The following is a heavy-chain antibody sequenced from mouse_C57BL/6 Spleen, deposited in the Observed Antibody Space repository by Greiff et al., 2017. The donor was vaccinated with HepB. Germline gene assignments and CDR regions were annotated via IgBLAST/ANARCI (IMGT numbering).Heavy chain of an antibody. CDR3: ARNWWLLPSYAMDY. D-gene: IGHD2-3*01. V-gene: IGHV2-2*01. CDR2: IWSGGST. Sequence: VKLVESGPGLVQPSQSLSITCTVSGFSLTSYGVHWVRQSPGKGLEWLGVIWSGGSTDYNAAFISRLSISKDNSKSQVFFKMNSLQADDTAIYYCARNWWLLPSYAMDYWGQGTSVTVSS. J-gene: IGHJ4*01. CDR1: GFSLTSYG.